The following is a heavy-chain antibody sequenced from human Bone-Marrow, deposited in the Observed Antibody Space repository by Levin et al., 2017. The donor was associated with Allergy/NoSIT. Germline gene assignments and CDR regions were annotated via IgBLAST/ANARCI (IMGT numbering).Heavy chain of an antibody. J-gene: IGHJ3*02. D-gene: IGHD2/OR15-2a*01. CDR1: GGTFSSYA. Sequence: KISCKASGGTFSSYAISWVRQAPGQGLEWMGGIIPIFGTANYAQKFQGRVTITADESTSTAYMELSSLRSEDTAVYYCARAFSDAFDIWGQGTMVTVSS. CDR2: IIPIFGTA. CDR3: ARAFSDAFDI. V-gene: IGHV1-69*01.